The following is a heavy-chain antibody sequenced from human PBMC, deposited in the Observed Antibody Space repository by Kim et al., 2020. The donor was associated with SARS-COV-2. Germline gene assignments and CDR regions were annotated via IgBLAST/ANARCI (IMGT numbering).Heavy chain of an antibody. D-gene: IGHD1-26*01. CDR1: GYSISSGYY. V-gene: IGHV4-38-2*02. Sequence: SETLSLTCTVSGYSISSGYYWGWIRQPPGKGLEWIGSIYHSGSTYYNPSLKSRVTISVDTSKNQFSLKLSSVTAADTAVYYCARPPGGGSYYLDPWGQGTLVTVSS. CDR2: IYHSGST. CDR3: ARPPGGGSYYLDP. J-gene: IGHJ5*02.